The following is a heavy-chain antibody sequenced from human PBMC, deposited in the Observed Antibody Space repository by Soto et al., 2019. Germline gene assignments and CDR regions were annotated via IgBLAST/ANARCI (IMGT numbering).Heavy chain of an antibody. CDR1: GGSISSYY. CDR2: IYYSGST. D-gene: IGHD3-22*01. V-gene: IGHV4-59*08. Sequence: SETLSLTCTVSGGSISSYYWSWIRQPPGKGLEWIGYIYYSGSTNYNPSLKSRVTISVDTSKNQFSLKLSSVTAADTAVYYCARGDSSGYRYNWFDPWGQGTLVTVSS. CDR3: ARGDSSGYRYNWFDP. J-gene: IGHJ5*02.